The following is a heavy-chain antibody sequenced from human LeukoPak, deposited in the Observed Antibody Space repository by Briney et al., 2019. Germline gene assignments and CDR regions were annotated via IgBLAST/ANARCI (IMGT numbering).Heavy chain of an antibody. CDR1: GYTFTGYY. CDR3: ASSVQQLDQYYYYYGMDV. Sequence: ASVKVSCMASGYTFTGYYMHWVRQAPGQGLEWMGWINPNSGGTNYAQKFQGRVTMTRDTSISTAYMELSRLRSDDTAVYYCASSVQQLDQYYYYYGMDVWGQGTTVTVSS. V-gene: IGHV1-2*02. D-gene: IGHD6-13*01. CDR2: INPNSGGT. J-gene: IGHJ6*02.